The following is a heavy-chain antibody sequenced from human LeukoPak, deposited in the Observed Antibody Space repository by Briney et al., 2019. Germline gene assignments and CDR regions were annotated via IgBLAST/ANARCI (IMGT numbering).Heavy chain of an antibody. J-gene: IGHJ4*02. CDR2: ISGSGGST. D-gene: IGHD3-10*01. Sequence: GGSLRLSCAASGFTFSSYAMSWVRQAPGKGLEWVSAISGSGGSTYYADAGKGRFTISRDNAKNSLYLQMNRLRAEDTALYYCARWLGEPYTLHSACWGEPPLPTAYS. V-gene: IGHV3-23*01. CDR1: GFTFSSYA. CDR3: ARWLGEPYTLHSAC.